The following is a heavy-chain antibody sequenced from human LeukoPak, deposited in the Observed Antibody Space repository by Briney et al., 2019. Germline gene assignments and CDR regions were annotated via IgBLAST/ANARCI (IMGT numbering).Heavy chain of an antibody. CDR1: GFTFSSYA. V-gene: IGHV3-23*01. Sequence: GGSLRLSCAASGFTFSSYAMSWVRQAPGKGLEWVSAISGSGGSTYYADSVKGRFTISRDNSKNTLYLQMNSLRAEDTAVYYCAKVGVGCSGTSCYYYYGMDVWGQGTTVTVSS. D-gene: IGHD2-2*01. CDR2: ISGSGGST. CDR3: AKVGVGCSGTSCYYYYGMDV. J-gene: IGHJ6*02.